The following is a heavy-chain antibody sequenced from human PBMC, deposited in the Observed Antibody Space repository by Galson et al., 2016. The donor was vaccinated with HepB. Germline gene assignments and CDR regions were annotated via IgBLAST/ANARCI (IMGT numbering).Heavy chain of an antibody. D-gene: IGHD6-19*01. V-gene: IGHV3-11*01. CDR1: GFTFSAYD. Sequence: SLRLSCAASGFTFSAYDMSWIRQAPGKGLEWVSDIRSSGSTMYYADSVKGRFTISRDNAKNSLYLQMNNLRAEDTAVYYCAREDSSGWDYDAFDIWGQGTMVTVSS. CDR2: IRSSGSTM. J-gene: IGHJ3*02. CDR3: AREDSSGWDYDAFDI.